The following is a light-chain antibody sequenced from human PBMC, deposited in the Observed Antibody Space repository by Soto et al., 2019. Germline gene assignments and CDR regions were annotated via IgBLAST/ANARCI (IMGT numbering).Light chain of an antibody. CDR2: GTS. V-gene: IGKV3D-15*01. J-gene: IGKJ1*01. CDR1: QNVGSRY. CDR3: QQYNNFWT. Sequence: EIVMTQSPATLSVSPGERGTLSCRASQNVGSRYLAWYQQKPGQAPRLLIYGTSNRATGIPARFSGSGSGTEFILTISSLQSEDFAVYYCQQYNNFWTFGQGTKVDIK.